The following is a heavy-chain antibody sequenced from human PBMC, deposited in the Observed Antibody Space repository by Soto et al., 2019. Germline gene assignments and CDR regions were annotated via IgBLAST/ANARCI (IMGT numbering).Heavy chain of an antibody. D-gene: IGHD3-22*01. Sequence: ASVKVSCKASGYTFTSYYMHWVRQAPGQGLEWMGIINPSGGSTSYAQKFQGRVTMTRDTSTSTVYMELSSLRSEDTAVYYCARDRYYDSSGYYILQEGSAIDYWGQGTLVTAPQ. V-gene: IGHV1-46*03. CDR1: GYTFTSYY. CDR2: INPSGGST. J-gene: IGHJ4*02. CDR3: ARDRYYDSSGYYILQEGSAIDY.